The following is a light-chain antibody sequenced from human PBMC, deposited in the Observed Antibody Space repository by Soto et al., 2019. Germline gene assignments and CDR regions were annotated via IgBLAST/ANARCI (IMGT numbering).Light chain of an antibody. J-gene: IGKJ5*01. CDR1: QSISSY. CDR3: QLSHTTLT. Sequence: DIQMTQSPSSLSASVGDRVTITCRASQSISSYLNWYQQKPGKAPKLLIYAASSLQSGVPSRFSGSGSGTDFTLTISSLQPDDSATYYCQLSHTTLTFGQGTRLEIK. V-gene: IGKV1-39*01. CDR2: AAS.